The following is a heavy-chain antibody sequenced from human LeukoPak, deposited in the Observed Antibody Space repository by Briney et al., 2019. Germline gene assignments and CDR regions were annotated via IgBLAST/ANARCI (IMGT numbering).Heavy chain of an antibody. V-gene: IGHV3-74*01. CDR2: INSDGSST. D-gene: IGHD2-15*01. CDR1: GFTFSSYW. J-gene: IGHJ5*02. Sequence: GGSLRLSCAASGFTFSSYWMHWVRQAPGKGLVWVSRINSDGSSTVYAGSVKGRFTISRDNAKNTLYLQMNSLRAEDTAVFYCARPYCSGGGCYSNNWFDPWGQGTLVTVSS. CDR3: ARPYCSGGGCYSNNWFDP.